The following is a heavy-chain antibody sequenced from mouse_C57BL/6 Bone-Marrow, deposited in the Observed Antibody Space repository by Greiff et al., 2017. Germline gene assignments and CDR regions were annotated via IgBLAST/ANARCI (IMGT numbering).Heavy chain of an antibody. CDR2: ISGGGGNT. J-gene: IGHJ2*01. CDR3: ARWILRGRFDY. D-gene: IGHD2-3*01. Sequence: EVKLMEPGGGLVKPGGSLKLSCAASGFTFSSYTMSWVRQTPEQRLEWVATISGGGGNTYYPDSVKGRFTISRDKAKNTLYLQMSSLRSEDTAVYYCARWILRGRFDYWGQGTTLTVSS. CDR1: GFTFSSYT. V-gene: IGHV5-9*04.